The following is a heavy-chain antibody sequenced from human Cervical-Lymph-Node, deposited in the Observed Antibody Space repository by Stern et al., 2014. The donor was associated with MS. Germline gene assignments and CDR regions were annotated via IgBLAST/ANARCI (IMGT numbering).Heavy chain of an antibody. CDR2: LNPNSADP. J-gene: IGHJ4*02. CDR1: GYDFTGLF. V-gene: IGHV1-2*06. Sequence: QVQLVQSGAKMKKPGASVRVSCKAFGYDFTGLFIHWVRQVPVQGLVWMGRLNPNSADPTSAPDLQDRVTLTRDTPIGQVYLELSRLTSADTAVYYCAREATRIVVGIDYWGQGTPVTVSS. D-gene: IGHD3-22*01. CDR3: AREATRIVVGIDY.